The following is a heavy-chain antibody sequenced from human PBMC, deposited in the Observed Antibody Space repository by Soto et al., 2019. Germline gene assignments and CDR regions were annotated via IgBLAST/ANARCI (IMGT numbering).Heavy chain of an antibody. CDR2: IIPIFGTA. CDR3: ARVWIGSTNRSYYYYGMDV. CDR1: GGTFSSYA. Sequence: ASVKVSCKASGGTFSSYAISWVRQAPGQGLEWMGGIIPIFGTANYAQKFQGRVTITADESTSTAYMELSSLRSEDTAVYYCARVWIGSTNRSYYYYGMDVWGQGNTVTVSS. V-gene: IGHV1-69*13. D-gene: IGHD2-8*01. J-gene: IGHJ6*02.